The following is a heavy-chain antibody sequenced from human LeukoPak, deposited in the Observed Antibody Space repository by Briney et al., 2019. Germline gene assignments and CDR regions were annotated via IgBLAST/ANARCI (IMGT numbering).Heavy chain of an antibody. D-gene: IGHD6-19*01. CDR1: GYTFTSYG. V-gene: IGHV1-18*01. CDR3: ARDPGSGWYNWFDP. CDR2: ISAYNGNT. J-gene: IGHJ5*02. Sequence: ASVKVSCKASGYTFTSYGISWVRQAPGQGLEWMGWISAYNGNTNYAQKLQGRVTMTTGTSTSTAYMELRSLRSDDTAVYYCARDPGSGWYNWFDPWGQGTLVTVSS.